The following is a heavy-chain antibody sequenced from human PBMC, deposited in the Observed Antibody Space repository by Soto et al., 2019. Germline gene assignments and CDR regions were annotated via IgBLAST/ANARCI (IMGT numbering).Heavy chain of an antibody. J-gene: IGHJ4*02. V-gene: IGHV3-30-3*01. CDR1: GFTFSSYA. CDR2: ISYDGSNK. D-gene: IGHD6-6*01. Sequence: RLSCAASGFTFSSYAMHWVRQAPGKGLEWVAVISYDGSNKYYADSVKGRFTISRDNSKNTLYLQMNSLKTEDTAVYYCARDEYPGVYWGQGTLVTVSS. CDR3: ARDEYPGVY.